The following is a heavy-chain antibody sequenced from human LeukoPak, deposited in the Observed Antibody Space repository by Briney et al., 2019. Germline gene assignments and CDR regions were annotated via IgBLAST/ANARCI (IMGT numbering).Heavy chain of an antibody. CDR1: GFTFSSYG. V-gene: IGHV3-30*02. CDR3: AKSYYDTSGHPSDNDAFDI. Sequence: GESLRLSCAASGFTFSSYGMHWVRQAPGKGLELVALIPYDGGNKYYADSVKGRFTISRDNSKNTLYLQMNSLRAEDTAVYYCAKSYYDTSGHPSDNDAFDIWGQGTMVTVSS. D-gene: IGHD3-22*01. J-gene: IGHJ3*02. CDR2: IPYDGGNK.